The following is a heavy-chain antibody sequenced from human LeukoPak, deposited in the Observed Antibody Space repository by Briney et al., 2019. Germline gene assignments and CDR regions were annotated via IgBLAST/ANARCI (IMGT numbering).Heavy chain of an antibody. CDR2: ISSSSSYI. J-gene: IGHJ4*02. CDR1: GFTFSYYS. Sequence: GGSLRLSCAASGFTFSYYSMNWVRQVPGKGLEWVSSISSSSSYIYYADSVKGRFTISRGDAKSSLYLQMNSLRAEDTAVYYCAREYYFDYWGQGTLVTVSS. CDR3: AREYYFDY. V-gene: IGHV3-21*01.